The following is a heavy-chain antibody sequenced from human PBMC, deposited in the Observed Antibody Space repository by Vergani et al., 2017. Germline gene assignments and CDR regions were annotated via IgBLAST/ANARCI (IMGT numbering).Heavy chain of an antibody. D-gene: IGHD3-9*01. V-gene: IGHV3-43*01. Sequence: EVQLVESGGVVVQPGGSLGLSCAASGFTFVDYTMHWVRQAPGKGLEWVSLISWDGGSTYYADSVKGRFTISRDNSKNSLYLQMYSLRTEDTALYYCAKESXYDILTGYDDAFDIWGQGTMVTVSS. CDR2: ISWDGGST. CDR1: GFTFVDYT. J-gene: IGHJ3*02. CDR3: AKESXYDILTGYDDAFDI.